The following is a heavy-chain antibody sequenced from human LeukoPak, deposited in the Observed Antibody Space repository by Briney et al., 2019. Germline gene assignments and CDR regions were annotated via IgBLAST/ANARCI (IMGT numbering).Heavy chain of an antibody. CDR1: GLTFSSYS. J-gene: IGHJ4*02. D-gene: IGHD3-3*01. Sequence: GGSLRLSCAASGLTFSSYSMNWVRQAPGRGLEWVSSISSSSSYIYYADSMKGRFTISRDNAKNSLYLQMNSLRAEDTAVYYCARDFGLGGSWGQGTLVTVSS. CDR3: ARDFGLGGS. CDR2: ISSSSSYI. V-gene: IGHV3-21*01.